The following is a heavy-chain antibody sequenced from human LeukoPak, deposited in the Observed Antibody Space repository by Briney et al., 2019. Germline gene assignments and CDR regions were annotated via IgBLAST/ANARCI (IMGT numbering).Heavy chain of an antibody. CDR1: GFIFSSYW. Sequence: GGSLRLSCAASGFIFSSYWMHWVRQAPGKGLVWVSRINSDGSTTNYADSVKGRFTISRDNAKNTLYLQMNSLRAEDTAVYYCARGSSGWYRGDFDYWGQGTLVTVSS. D-gene: IGHD6-19*01. J-gene: IGHJ4*02. V-gene: IGHV3-74*01. CDR3: ARGSSGWYRGDFDY. CDR2: INSDGSTT.